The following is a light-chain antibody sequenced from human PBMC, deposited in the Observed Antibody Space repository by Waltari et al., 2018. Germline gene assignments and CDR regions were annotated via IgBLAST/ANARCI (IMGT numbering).Light chain of an antibody. CDR2: GAS. Sequence: VLTQSPGTLSLCPGERATLGCRASEHIGNDYLAWYQQRPGQAPRLLMYGASGRASGISDKFSGRASGTDFTLTIGRLDPEDFALYYCQQYYSFPWTFGEGTRVDIK. J-gene: IGKJ1*01. CDR1: EHIGNDY. V-gene: IGKV3-20*01. CDR3: QQYYSFPWT.